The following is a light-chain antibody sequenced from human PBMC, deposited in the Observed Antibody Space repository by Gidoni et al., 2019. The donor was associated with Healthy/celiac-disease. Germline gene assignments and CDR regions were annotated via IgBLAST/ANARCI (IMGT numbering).Light chain of an antibody. J-gene: IGKJ1*01. CDR1: QSFSSY. CDR3: QQRSNWPRT. Sequence: EIVVTQSPATLSLSTGERDTLSCRASQSFSSYLAWYQQKPGQAHRLLIYDASNRATGVPARFSGSGSGTDFTLTISSLEPEDFAVYYCQQRSNWPRTFGQGTKVEIK. V-gene: IGKV3-11*01. CDR2: DAS.